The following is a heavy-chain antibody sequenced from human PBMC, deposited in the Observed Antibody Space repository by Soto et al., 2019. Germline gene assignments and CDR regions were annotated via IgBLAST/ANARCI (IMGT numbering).Heavy chain of an antibody. CDR3: AHRRGYYDSSGYWFDP. Sequence: QITLKESGPTLVKPTQTLRLTCTFSGFSLSTSGVGVGWIRQPPGKALEWLALIYWDDDKRYSPSLKSRLTITKDTSKNQVVLTMTNMDPVDTATYYCAHRRGYYDSSGYWFDPWGQGTLVTVSS. J-gene: IGHJ5*02. D-gene: IGHD3-22*01. CDR1: GFSLSTSGVG. V-gene: IGHV2-5*02. CDR2: IYWDDDK.